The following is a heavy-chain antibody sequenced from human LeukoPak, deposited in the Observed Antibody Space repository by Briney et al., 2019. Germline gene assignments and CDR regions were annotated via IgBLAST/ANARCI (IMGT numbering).Heavy chain of an antibody. CDR1: GYTFTDYY. D-gene: IGHD2-2*01. V-gene: IGHV1-2*02. CDR3: ARATFLYCSSSTCLFDY. CDR2: INPNDGDT. Sequence: RGPVKVSCKASGYTFTDYYMHWVRQAPGQGFEWMGWINPNDGDTNYAQKFQGRVTITRDTSISTAHMEVSRLRSDDTAVYYCARATFLYCSSSTCLFDYGGQGTLVTVS. J-gene: IGHJ4*02.